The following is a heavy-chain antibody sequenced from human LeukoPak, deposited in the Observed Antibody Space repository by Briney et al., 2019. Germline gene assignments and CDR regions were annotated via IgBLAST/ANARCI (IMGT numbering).Heavy chain of an antibody. V-gene: IGHV3-48*03. J-gene: IGHJ4*02. CDR3: ARDTMPRD. CDR1: GFTFSSYE. Sequence: PGGSLRLSCVASGFTFSSYEMNWVRQAPGKGLEWVSYISSSGSTIYYADSVRGRFTISRDNTKNSLYLQMNSLRVEDTAVYYCARDTMPRDWGQGTLVTVSS. D-gene: IGHD2-2*01. CDR2: ISSSGSTI.